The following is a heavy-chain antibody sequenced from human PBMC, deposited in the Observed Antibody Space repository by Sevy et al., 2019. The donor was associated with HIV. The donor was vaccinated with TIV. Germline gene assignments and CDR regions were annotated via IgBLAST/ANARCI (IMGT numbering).Heavy chain of an antibody. V-gene: IGHV1-46*03. D-gene: IGHD2-8*01. CDR2: VDPSAGNT. J-gene: IGHJ4*02. CDR3: GNADPDQHFDS. CDR1: GDTFTNNY. Sequence: ASVKVSCKASGDTFTNNYIHWVRQAPGQGLEWMGMVDPSAGNTTYAQKFQGRVTMTRDTSTSILYMDLSSLRSEDTAVYYCGNADPDQHFDSWGQGTLVTVSS.